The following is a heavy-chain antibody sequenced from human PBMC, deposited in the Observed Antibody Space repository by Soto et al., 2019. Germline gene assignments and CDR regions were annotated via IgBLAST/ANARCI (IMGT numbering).Heavy chain of an antibody. D-gene: IGHD6-13*01. CDR2: IYYSGST. J-gene: IGHJ4*02. CDR3: ARVSSSWGLVNYFDY. V-gene: IGHV4-61*08. Sequence: SETLSLTCTVSGGSISSGDYYWSWIRQPPGKGLECIGYIYYSGSTNYNPSLKSRVTISVDTSKNQFSLKLSSVTAADTAVYYCARVSSSWGLVNYFDYWGQGTLVTVSS. CDR1: GGSISSGDYY.